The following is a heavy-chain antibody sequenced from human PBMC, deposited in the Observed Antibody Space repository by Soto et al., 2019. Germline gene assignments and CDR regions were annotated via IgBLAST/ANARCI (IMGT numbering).Heavy chain of an antibody. V-gene: IGHV5-10-1*01. D-gene: IGHD2-21*02. Sequence: GESLKISCKGSGYSFTSYWISWVRQMPGKGLEWMGRIDPSDSYTNYSPSFQGHVTISADKSISTAYLQWSSLKASDTAMYYCARAYAVTYYYYGMDVWGQGTMVTVSS. CDR2: IDPSDSYT. CDR1: GYSFTSYW. CDR3: ARAYAVTYYYYGMDV. J-gene: IGHJ6*02.